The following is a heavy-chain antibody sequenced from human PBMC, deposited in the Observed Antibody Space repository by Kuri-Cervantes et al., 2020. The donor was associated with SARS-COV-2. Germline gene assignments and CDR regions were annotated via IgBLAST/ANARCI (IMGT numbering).Heavy chain of an antibody. D-gene: IGHD6-25*01. Sequence: GESLKISCAASGFTFSSYWMSWVRQAPGKGLEWVANIKQDGSQRYYVDSVKGRFTISRDNANSSLYLQMNYLGAGDTALYYCASLGSGKGAIDYWGQGTLVTVSS. V-gene: IGHV3-7*01. J-gene: IGHJ4*02. CDR2: IKQDGSQR. CDR3: ASLGSGKGAIDY. CDR1: GFTFSSYW.